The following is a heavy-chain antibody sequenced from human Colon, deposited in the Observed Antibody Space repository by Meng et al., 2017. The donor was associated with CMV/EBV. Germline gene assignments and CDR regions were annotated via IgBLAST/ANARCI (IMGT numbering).Heavy chain of an antibody. CDR3: AYEGPYSGNYVDY. CDR1: GIPVCSHY. CDR2: IHGGGGT. V-gene: IGHV3-66*02. Sequence: CTDSGIPVCSHYVSWVRQAPGKGLEWVSVIHGGGGTYYVDSVKGRFTISRDNSKNTLYLQMDSLRPEDTAVYYCAYEGPYSGNYVDYWGQGALVTVSS. J-gene: IGHJ4*02. D-gene: IGHD1-26*01.